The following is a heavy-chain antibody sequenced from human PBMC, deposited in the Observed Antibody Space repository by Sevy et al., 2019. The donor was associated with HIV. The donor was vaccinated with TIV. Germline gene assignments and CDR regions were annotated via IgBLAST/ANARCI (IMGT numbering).Heavy chain of an antibody. D-gene: IGHD3-22*01. Sequence: GGSLRLSCAASGFIFSNYAIHWVRRAPGKGLEWVAVISYDGSNKHYAASVKGRFNISRDNSRNTLFLQMNSLRLDDTAVYYCARDPTFSSDTRGYYPFDSWGQGTLVTVSS. CDR1: GFIFSNYA. V-gene: IGHV3-30*04. CDR2: ISYDGSNK. CDR3: ARDPTFSSDTRGYYPFDS. J-gene: IGHJ4*02.